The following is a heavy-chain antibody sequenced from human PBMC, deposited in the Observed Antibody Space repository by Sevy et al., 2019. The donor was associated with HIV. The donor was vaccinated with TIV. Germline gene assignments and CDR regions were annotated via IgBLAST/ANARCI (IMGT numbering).Heavy chain of an antibody. CDR2: IYYSGTT. Sequence: SETLSLTCTVSGGSISSGGYYWTWIRQHPGKGLEWIGYIYYSGTTYYNPSLKSRVTISVDTSKIQFSLKLSSVTAADTAVYYCARWHDFWSGYYTGYYYGMDVWGQGTTVTVSS. D-gene: IGHD3-3*01. CDR3: ARWHDFWSGYYTGYYYGMDV. V-gene: IGHV4-31*03. CDR1: GGSISSGGYY. J-gene: IGHJ6*02.